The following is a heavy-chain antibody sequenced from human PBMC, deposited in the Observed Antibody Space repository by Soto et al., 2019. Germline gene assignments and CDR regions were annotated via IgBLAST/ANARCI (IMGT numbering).Heavy chain of an antibody. V-gene: IGHV4-61*01. CDR2: IYYSGST. CDR3: ASMVDGYNVYYFDY. J-gene: IGHJ4*02. CDR1: GGSVSSGSYY. D-gene: IGHD2-8*01. Sequence: PSETLSLTCTVSGGSVSSGSYYWSWIRQPPGKGLEWIGYIYYSGSTNYNPSLKSRVTISVDTSKNQFSLKLSSVTAADTAVYYCASMVDGYNVYYFDYRCQGTLVTVSS.